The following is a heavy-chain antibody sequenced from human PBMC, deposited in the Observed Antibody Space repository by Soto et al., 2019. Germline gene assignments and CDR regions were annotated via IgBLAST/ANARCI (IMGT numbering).Heavy chain of an antibody. V-gene: IGHV5-10-1*01. D-gene: IGHD6-13*01. CDR1: GYSFTSYW. J-gene: IGHJ5*02. CDR3: ARVISPPLAENPENWFDP. CDR2: IDPSDSYT. Sequence: GESLKISCKGSGYSFTSYWISWVRQMPGKGLEWMGRIDPSDSYTNYSPSFQGHVTISADKSISTAYLQWSSLKASDTAMYYCARVISPPLAENPENWFDPWGQGTLVTVSS.